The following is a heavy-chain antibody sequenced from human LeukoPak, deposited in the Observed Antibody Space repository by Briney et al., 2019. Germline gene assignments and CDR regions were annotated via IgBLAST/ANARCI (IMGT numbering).Heavy chain of an antibody. CDR1: GYTFTGYY. Sequence: ASVKVSCKASGYTFTGYYMHWVRQAPGQGLEWMGWINPNSGGTNYAQKFQGWVTMTRDTSISTAYMELSRLRSDDTAVYYCAIIAAAGTVPVDYWGQGTLVTVSS. D-gene: IGHD6-13*01. CDR2: INPNSGGT. V-gene: IGHV1-2*04. J-gene: IGHJ4*02. CDR3: AIIAAAGTVPVDY.